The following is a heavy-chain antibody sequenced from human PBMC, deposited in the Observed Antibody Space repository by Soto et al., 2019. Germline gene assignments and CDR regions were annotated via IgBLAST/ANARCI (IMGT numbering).Heavy chain of an antibody. CDR2: LSSNGGST. J-gene: IGHJ2*01. D-gene: IGHD4-17*01. CDR1: GFTFNIYA. CDR3: AKNTVHWYFDL. Sequence: EVQLLESGGGLVQPGGSLRLSCAASGFTFNIYAMSWVRQAPGKGLEWVSSLSSNGGSTYYADSGRGRFTISRDNSKDTLYLQMNSLKDEDPAIYYCAKNTVHWYFDLWGRGTLVTVSS. V-gene: IGHV3-23*01.